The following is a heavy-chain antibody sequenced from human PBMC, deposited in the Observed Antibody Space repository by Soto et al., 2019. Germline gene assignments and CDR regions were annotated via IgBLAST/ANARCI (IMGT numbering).Heavy chain of an antibody. Sequence: GGSLRLSCAASGFTFSSYSMNWVRQAPGKGLEWVPIINDGSNKYYADSVKGRITISRDNAKNTLYLQMSSLRAEDTAVYYCARGGYYYDSSGFGHGMDVWGQGTTVTVSS. CDR3: ARGGYYYDSSGFGHGMDV. CDR1: GFTFSSYS. CDR2: INDGSNK. D-gene: IGHD3-22*01. J-gene: IGHJ6*02. V-gene: IGHV3-33*08.